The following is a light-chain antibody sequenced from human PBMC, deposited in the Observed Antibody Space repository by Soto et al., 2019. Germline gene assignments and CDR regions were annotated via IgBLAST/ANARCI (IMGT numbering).Light chain of an antibody. CDR2: GAS. J-gene: IGKJ5*01. Sequence: EIVMTQSPATLSVSPGERATLSCSASQSVGSNLAWYQQNPGQTPRLLMYGASTRATGIPARFSGSGSGTEFTLTISSLQSEDFAVYYCQHYNNWPMTFGQGTQLEIK. V-gene: IGKV3-15*01. CDR1: QSVGSN. CDR3: QHYNNWPMT.